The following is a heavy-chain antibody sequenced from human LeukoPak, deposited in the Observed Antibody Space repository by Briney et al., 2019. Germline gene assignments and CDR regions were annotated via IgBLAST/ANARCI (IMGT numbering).Heavy chain of an antibody. CDR1: GYRFTTYW. CDR2: IYPGDSDT. D-gene: IGHD2-15*01. Sequence: GESLKISCKGSGYRFTTYWIGWVRQMPGKGLEWMGIIYPGDSDTRYSPSFQGQVTISADKSISTAYLQWSSLKASDTAIYYCARARYCSGGNCYAENWGQGTLVTVSS. V-gene: IGHV5-51*01. J-gene: IGHJ1*01. CDR3: ARARYCSGGNCYAEN.